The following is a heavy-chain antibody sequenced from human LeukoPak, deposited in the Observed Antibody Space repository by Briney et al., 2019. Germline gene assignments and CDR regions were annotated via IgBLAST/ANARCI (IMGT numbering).Heavy chain of an antibody. CDR1: GYTFTSHY. CDR3: ARVLTGLRVRQPSEAFDY. Sequence: GASVKVSCKASGYTFTSHYMHWVRQAPGQGLEWMGWINPNSGGTNYAQKFQGRVTMTRDTSISTAYMELSRLRSDDTAVYYCARVLTGLRVRQPSEAFDYWGQGTLVTVSS. CDR2: INPNSGGT. D-gene: IGHD5-18*01. J-gene: IGHJ4*02. V-gene: IGHV1-2*02.